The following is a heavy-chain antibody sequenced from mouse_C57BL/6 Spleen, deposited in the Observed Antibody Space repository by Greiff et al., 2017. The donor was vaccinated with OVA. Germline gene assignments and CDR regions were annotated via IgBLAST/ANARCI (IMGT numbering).Heavy chain of an antibody. CDR1: GYAFSSYW. V-gene: IGHV1-80*01. CDR2: IYPGDGAT. J-gene: IGHJ1*03. Sequence: QVQLQPSWAELVKPGASVKISCKASGYAFSSYWMNWVKQRPGKGLEWIGQIYPGDGATNYNGKFKGKGTLTADKSSSTAYMQLSSLTSEDSAVYFCARGGSPLGFDVWGTGPTVTVSS. CDR3: ARGGSPLGFDV.